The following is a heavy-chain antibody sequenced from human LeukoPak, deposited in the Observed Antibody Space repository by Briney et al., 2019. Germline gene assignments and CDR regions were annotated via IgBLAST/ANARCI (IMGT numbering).Heavy chain of an antibody. V-gene: IGHV1-46*01. CDR2: IKSNVGTT. CDR1: GYTFITYH. Sequence: ASAKVSCKTSGYTFITYHIHWVRQAPGQGLEWMGMIKSNVGTTHYAQKFQGRLTVTSDTSTSTVYMELSSLTSEDTAVYYCTRESDSTFYFDFWGQGTLVTVSS. J-gene: IGHJ4*02. D-gene: IGHD2-2*01. CDR3: TRESDSTFYFDF.